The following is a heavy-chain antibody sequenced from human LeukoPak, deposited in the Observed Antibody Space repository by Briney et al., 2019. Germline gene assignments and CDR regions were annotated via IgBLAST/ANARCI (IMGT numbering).Heavy chain of an antibody. CDR2: IYSDNT. V-gene: IGHV3-53*01. CDR1: GFTFSSNS. D-gene: IGHD3-10*01. J-gene: IGHJ6*03. Sequence: GGSLRLSCTVSGFTFSSNSMSWVRQAPGKGLEWVSFIYSDNTHYSDSVTGRFTISRNNAKNSLYLQMNSLRAEDTALYHCAKMAGSGYYFYMDVWGKGTTVTISS. CDR3: AKMAGSGYYFYMDV.